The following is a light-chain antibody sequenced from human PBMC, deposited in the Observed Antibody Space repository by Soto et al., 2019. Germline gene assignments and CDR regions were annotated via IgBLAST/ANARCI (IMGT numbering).Light chain of an antibody. CDR3: SLYASTNTFM. V-gene: IGLV2-23*02. J-gene: IGLJ3*02. Sequence: QSELTQPASVSGSPGQSITISCTGTSSDIGRYNLVSWYQQHPGKPPKLMIYEATKRPSGVSNRFSGSKSGNTASLTISGLQAEDEADYYCSLYASTNTFMFGGGTKLTVL. CDR1: SSDIGRYNL. CDR2: EAT.